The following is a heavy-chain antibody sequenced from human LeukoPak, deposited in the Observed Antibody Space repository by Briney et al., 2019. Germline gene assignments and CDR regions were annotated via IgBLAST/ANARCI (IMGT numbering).Heavy chain of an antibody. CDR1: GGSISSYY. J-gene: IGHJ4*02. Sequence: PSETLSLTCTVSGGSISSYYWSWIRQPPGKGLEWIGYIYYSGSTNYNPSLKSRVTISVDTSKNQFSLKLSSVTAADTAVYYCARDRWLAAAGTRGYDYWGQGTLVTVSS. V-gene: IGHV4-59*01. CDR2: IYYSGST. D-gene: IGHD6-13*01. CDR3: ARDRWLAAAGTRGYDY.